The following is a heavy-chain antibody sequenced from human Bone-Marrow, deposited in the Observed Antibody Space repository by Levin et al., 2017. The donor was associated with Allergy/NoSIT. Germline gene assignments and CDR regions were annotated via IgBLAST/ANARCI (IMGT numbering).Heavy chain of an antibody. CDR2: ISGSGGST. CDR1: GFTFSSYA. V-gene: IGHV3-23*01. D-gene: IGHD5-12*01. Sequence: GESLKISCAASGFTFSSYAMSWVRQAPGKGLEWVSAISGSGGSTYYADSVKGRFTISRDNSKNTLYLQMNSLRAEDTAVYYCAKQLGVATKSNIDYWGQGTLVTVSS. CDR3: AKQLGVATKSNIDY. J-gene: IGHJ4*02.